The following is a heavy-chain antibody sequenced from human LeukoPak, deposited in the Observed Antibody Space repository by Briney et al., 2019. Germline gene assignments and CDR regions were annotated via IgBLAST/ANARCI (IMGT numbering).Heavy chain of an antibody. D-gene: IGHD2/OR15-2a*01. J-gene: IGHJ6*03. Sequence: PSETLSLTCTVSGDSINNYHWSWIRQPPGKGLEWIGFIHYSGSTNYNPSLKSRLTISVDTSKNHFSLRLNSVTAADTALYYCARQGRIFPYYMDVWGKGTTVTVSS. CDR1: GDSINNYH. CDR2: IHYSGST. CDR3: ARQGRIFPYYMDV. V-gene: IGHV4-59*01.